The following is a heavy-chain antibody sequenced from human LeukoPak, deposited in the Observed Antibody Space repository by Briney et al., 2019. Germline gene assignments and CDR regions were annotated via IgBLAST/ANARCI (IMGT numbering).Heavy chain of an antibody. J-gene: IGHJ2*01. V-gene: IGHV3-13*01. CDR1: GFTLSKHD. D-gene: IGHD1-7*01. CDR3: TREPDVWGTWYFDL. CDR2: INVAGDT. Sequence: GGSLRLSCVAPGFTLSKHDVYWVRQVPGKGLGRISAINVAGDTYYSDSVKGRFTVSRDNARNSVHLQMTSLRAGDMAVYHCTREPDVWGTWYFDLWGRGTQVTVSS.